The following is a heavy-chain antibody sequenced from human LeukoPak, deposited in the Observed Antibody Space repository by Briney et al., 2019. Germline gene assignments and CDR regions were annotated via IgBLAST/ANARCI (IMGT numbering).Heavy chain of an antibody. J-gene: IGHJ6*02. D-gene: IGHD6-13*01. V-gene: IGHV4-59*01. CDR3: PRDPAAGGMAV. Sequence: SETLSLTCTVSGGSISSYYWSWIRQPPGKGLEWIGYIYYSGSTNYNPSLKSRVTISVDTSKNQFSLKLSSVTAADTAVYYCPRDPAAGGMAVWVQATPVPVS. CDR2: IYYSGST. CDR1: GGSISSYY.